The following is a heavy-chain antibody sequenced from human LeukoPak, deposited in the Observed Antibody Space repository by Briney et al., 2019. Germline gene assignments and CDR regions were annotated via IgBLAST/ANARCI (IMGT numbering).Heavy chain of an antibody. Sequence: SETLSLTCTVSGGSISSSSYYWGWIRQPPGKGLEWIGIIYYNGSTYYNPSLKSRVTISVDTSKNQFSLKLSSVTAADTAVYYCAREVLGYSSSWSQNNWFDPWGQGTLVTVSS. CDR1: GGSISSSSYY. J-gene: IGHJ5*02. D-gene: IGHD6-13*01. CDR2: IYYNGST. V-gene: IGHV4-39*07. CDR3: AREVLGYSSSWSQNNWFDP.